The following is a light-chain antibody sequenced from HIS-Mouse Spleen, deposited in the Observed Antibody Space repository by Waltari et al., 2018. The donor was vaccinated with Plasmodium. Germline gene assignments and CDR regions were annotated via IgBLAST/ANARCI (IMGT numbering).Light chain of an antibody. J-gene: IGLJ3*02. CDR1: ALPKTY. Sequence: SYELTQQPSVSVSPGQTARITCSGDALPKTYAYWSQQKSGQAPVLVIYEDSKRPSGIPERFSGSSSGTMATLTISGAQVEDEADYYCYSTDSSGNHRVFGGGTKLTVL. V-gene: IGLV3-10*01. CDR3: YSTDSSGNHRV. CDR2: EDS.